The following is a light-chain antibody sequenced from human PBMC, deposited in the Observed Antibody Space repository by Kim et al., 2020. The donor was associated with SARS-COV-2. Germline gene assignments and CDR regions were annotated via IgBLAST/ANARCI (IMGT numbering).Light chain of an antibody. CDR3: QQLNSYPRLT. CDR1: QGISSY. J-gene: IGKJ4*01. V-gene: IGKV1-9*01. Sequence: DIQLTQSPSFLSASVGDRVTITCRASQGISSYLAWYQQKPGKAPKLLIYAASTLQSGVPSRFSGSGSGTEFTLTISSLQPEDFATYYCQQLNSYPRLTFGGRTKMDIK. CDR2: AAS.